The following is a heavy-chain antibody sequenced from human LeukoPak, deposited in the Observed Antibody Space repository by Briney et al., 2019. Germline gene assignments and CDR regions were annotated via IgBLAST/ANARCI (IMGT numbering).Heavy chain of an antibody. CDR2: INWNGGST. CDR1: GFTFDDYG. CDR3: ARGDYDYVWGSYLIDY. D-gene: IGHD3-16*01. J-gene: IGHJ4*02. Sequence: GGSLRLSCAASGFTFDDYGMSWVRQAPGKGLEWVSGINWNGGSTGYAHSVKGRFTISRDNAKNSLYLQMNSLRAEDTALYYCARGDYDYVWGSYLIDYWGQGTLVTVSS. V-gene: IGHV3-20*04.